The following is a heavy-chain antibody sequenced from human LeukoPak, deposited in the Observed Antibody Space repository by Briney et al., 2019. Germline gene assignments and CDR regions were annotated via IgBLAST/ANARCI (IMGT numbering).Heavy chain of an antibody. CDR1: GYSISSGYY. CDR3: ARGQWLVRVYFDY. V-gene: IGHV4-38-2*01. D-gene: IGHD6-19*01. CDR2: IYHSGST. J-gene: IGHJ4*02. Sequence: SETLSLTCAVSGYSISSGYYWGWIRQPPGKGLEWIGSIYHSGSTYYNPSLKSRVTLSVDTSKNQFSLKLSSVTAADTAVYYCARGQWLVRVYFDYWGQGTLVTVS.